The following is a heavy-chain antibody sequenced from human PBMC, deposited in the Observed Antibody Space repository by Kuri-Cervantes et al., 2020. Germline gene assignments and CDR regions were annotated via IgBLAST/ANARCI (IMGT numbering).Heavy chain of an antibody. V-gene: IGHV3-33*08. CDR2: IWYDGSNK. J-gene: IGHJ4*02. CDR1: GFTFSSYS. D-gene: IGHD5-12*01. Sequence: GGSLRLSCAASGFTFSSYSMNWVRQAPGKGLEWVAVIWYDGSNKYYADSVKGRFTISRDNSKNTLYLQMNSLRAEDTAVYYCARGDSGYDSFHYFDYWGQGTLVTVSS. CDR3: ARGDSGYDSFHYFDY.